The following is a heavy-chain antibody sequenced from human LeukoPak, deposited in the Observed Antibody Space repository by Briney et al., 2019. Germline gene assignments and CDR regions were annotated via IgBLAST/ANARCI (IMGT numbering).Heavy chain of an antibody. D-gene: IGHD5-12*01. CDR2: ISWNSDSI. V-gene: IGHV3-9*01. J-gene: IGHJ4*02. CDR3: AKDAYSGYDYSGYFDY. CDR1: GFTFNDYA. Sequence: GGSLRLSCAASGFTFNDYAMHWVRQAPGKGLEWVSGISWNSDSIAYADSVKGRFTISRDNAKNSLHLHMNSLRAEDTALYYCAKDAYSGYDYSGYFDYWGQGTLVTVSS.